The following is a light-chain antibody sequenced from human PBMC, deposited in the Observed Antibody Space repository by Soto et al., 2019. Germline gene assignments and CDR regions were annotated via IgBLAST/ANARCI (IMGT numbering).Light chain of an antibody. Sequence: IVMRQSPSTLSVSPGGRATHSFRASQSVSSNLAWYQQKPGQTPRLLIYATSTRATGIPARFSGSGSGTEFTLTISSLEPEDFAVYYCQQRRTFGQGTRLEI. CDR2: ATS. CDR1: QSVSSN. CDR3: QQRRT. V-gene: IGKV3-15*01. J-gene: IGKJ5*01.